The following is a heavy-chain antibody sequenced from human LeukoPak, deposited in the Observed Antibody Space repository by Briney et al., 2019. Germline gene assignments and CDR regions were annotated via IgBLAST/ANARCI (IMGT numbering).Heavy chain of an antibody. CDR3: ARQTGSGLFTLP. CDR1: GYSISSGYY. Sequence: SETLSLTCTVSGYSISSGYYWGWIRQPPGKGLEWIGSIYHSGSTYYNPSLKSRVTISVDTSKNQISLRLTSVTAADTAMYYCARQTGSGLFTLPGGQGTLVTVSS. V-gene: IGHV4-38-2*02. J-gene: IGHJ4*02. CDR2: IYHSGST. D-gene: IGHD3/OR15-3a*01.